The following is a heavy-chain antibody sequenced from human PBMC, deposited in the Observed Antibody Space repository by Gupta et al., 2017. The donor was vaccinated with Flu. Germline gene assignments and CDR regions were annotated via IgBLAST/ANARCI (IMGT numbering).Heavy chain of an antibody. CDR3: AKNKGNGSPYYYAMDV. CDR1: GFTFSNYA. J-gene: IGHJ6*02. D-gene: IGHD1-26*01. CDR2: ISGSGGRT. Sequence: EVQLLVSGGGLVQPGGSLRLPCAASGFTFSNYAITWVRQAPGKGLGWVVTISGSGGRTGYADSVQGRFTISRDESKNTLFLQMNSLRAEDTAVYYCAKNKGNGSPYYYAMDVWGQGTTVTVSS. V-gene: IGHV3-23*01.